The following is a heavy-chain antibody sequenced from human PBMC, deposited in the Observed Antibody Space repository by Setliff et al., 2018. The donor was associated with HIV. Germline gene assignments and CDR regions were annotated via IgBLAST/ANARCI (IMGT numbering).Heavy chain of an antibody. J-gene: IGHJ4*02. D-gene: IGHD3-10*01. V-gene: IGHV4-39*07. Sequence: SETLSLTCTVPGGSINRSNYYWGWIRQPPGTGLEWIGTISYTGSTNYNPSLKSRVTISIETSKNQISLKLSSVTAADTAVYYCARGLNYYGSGSYLPLGYGGQGTLVTVSS. CDR1: GGSINRSNYY. CDR2: ISYTGST. CDR3: ARGLNYYGSGSYLPLGY.